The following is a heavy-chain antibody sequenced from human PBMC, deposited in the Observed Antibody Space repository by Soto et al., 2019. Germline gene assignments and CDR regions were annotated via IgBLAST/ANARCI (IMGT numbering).Heavy chain of an antibody. V-gene: IGHV1-8*01. Sequence: ASMKVSWKASGYTFTSYDIYWVRQATGQGLEWMGWMNPSTGNSGYAQKFQGRVTMTSDTSISTAHMELSSLRSEDTAVYYCARRAETNGWNGFGADKYYFDFWGQGTLVTVSS. CDR1: GYTFTSYD. CDR3: ARRAETNGWNGFGADKYYFDF. J-gene: IGHJ4*02. D-gene: IGHD1-1*01. CDR2: MNPSTGNS.